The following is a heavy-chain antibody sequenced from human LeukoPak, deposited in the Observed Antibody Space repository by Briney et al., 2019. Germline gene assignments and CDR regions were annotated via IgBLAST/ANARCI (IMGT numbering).Heavy chain of an antibody. CDR1: GYSISRGFY. CDR2: LSHSGSS. V-gene: IGHV4-38-2*02. D-gene: IGHD1-26*01. CDR3: ARDREGATVLDY. J-gene: IGHJ4*02. Sequence: SETLSLTCSVSGYSISRGFYWGWIRQPPGKGLEWIGSLSHSGSSFNNPSLKSRVSISLDTSKNQFSLRLSSVTAADTAVYYCARDREGATVLDYWGQGILVTVSS.